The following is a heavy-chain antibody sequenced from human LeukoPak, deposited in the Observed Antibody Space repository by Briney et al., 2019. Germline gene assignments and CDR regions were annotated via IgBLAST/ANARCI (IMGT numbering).Heavy chain of an antibody. J-gene: IGHJ4*02. CDR3: ARDAGIAARGFGY. V-gene: IGHV3-21*01. Sequence: GGSLRLSCAASGFTFSSYSMNWVRQAPGKGLEWVSSISRSSSYIYYADSVKGRFTISRDNAKNSLYLQMNSLRAEDTAVYYCARDAGIAARGFGYWGQGTLVTVSS. CDR1: GFTFSSYS. D-gene: IGHD6-6*01. CDR2: ISRSSSYI.